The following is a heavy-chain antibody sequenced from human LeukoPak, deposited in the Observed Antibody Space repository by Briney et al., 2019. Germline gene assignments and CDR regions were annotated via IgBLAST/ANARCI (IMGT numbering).Heavy chain of an antibody. Sequence: PSDTLSLTCAVYGGSFSGYYWSWIRHPPGKGLEWIGEINHSGSTNYNTPRKSRVTISVNTSKKQFSLKLSSVTAADTAVYYCARGRGPPYYYYYYLDVWGKGTTVTVSS. CDR1: GGSFSGYY. CDR2: INHSGST. V-gene: IGHV4-34*01. CDR3: ARGRGPPYYYYYYLDV. J-gene: IGHJ6*03. D-gene: IGHD5-12*01.